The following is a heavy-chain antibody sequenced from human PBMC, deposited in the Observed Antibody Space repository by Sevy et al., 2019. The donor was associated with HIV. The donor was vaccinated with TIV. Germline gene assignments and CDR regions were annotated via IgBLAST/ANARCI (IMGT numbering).Heavy chain of an antibody. CDR2: IKQDGSEK. V-gene: IGHV3-7*01. J-gene: IGHJ6*02. Sequence: GGSLRLSCVGSGFTFSSYWMSWVRQAPGKGLEWVANIKQDGSEKYYMDSVKGRLTISRDNVKKSLYLEMNSLRDEDTAVYYCARVQQWLANYFYYYGMDVWGQGTTVTVSS. D-gene: IGHD6-19*01. CDR3: ARVQQWLANYFYYYGMDV. CDR1: GFTFSSYW.